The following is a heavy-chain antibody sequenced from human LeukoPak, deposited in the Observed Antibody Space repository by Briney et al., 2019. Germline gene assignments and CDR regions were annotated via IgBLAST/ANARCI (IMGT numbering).Heavy chain of an antibody. CDR3: ARNNWNINAFDI. J-gene: IGHJ3*02. CDR2: INPNSGDT. V-gene: IGHV1-2*02. Sequence: ASVKVSCKASGYTFIDYYMHWVRQAPGQGLEWMGWINPNSGDTNYAQKFQGRVTMTRDTSISTAYMELSRLRSDDTAVYYCARNNWNINAFDIWGQRTMVTVSS. D-gene: IGHD1/OR15-1a*01. CDR1: GYTFIDYY.